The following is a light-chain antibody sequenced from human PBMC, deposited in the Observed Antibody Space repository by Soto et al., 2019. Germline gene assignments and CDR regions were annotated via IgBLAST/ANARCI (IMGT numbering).Light chain of an antibody. J-gene: IGKJ4*01. Sequence: EIVLTQSPATLSLSPGERATLSCRTSQSVGRHLAWYQQKPGQAPRLLIYDASNRATGVPARFSGSGSGTDFTLSISSLEPEDFAVYYCQQRNNWPPATCGGGNKVESK. CDR3: QQRNNWPPAT. V-gene: IGKV3-11*01. CDR1: QSVGRH. CDR2: DAS.